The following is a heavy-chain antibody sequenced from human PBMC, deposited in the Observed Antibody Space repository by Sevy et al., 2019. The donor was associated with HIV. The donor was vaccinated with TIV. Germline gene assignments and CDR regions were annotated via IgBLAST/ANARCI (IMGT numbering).Heavy chain of an antibody. V-gene: IGHV3-30-3*01. CDR2: ISFGATNK. J-gene: IGHJ1*01. CDR3: ALERLSSDVAEYFQN. CDR1: GFTFNRYS. D-gene: IGHD1-1*01. Sequence: GGSLRLSCAASGFTFNRYSMHWVRQAPGKGLEWVATISFGATNKHYPDSVKGRFTISRDNFQNSLFLQMDSLRPEDTAVYYCALERLSSDVAEYFQNWGQGTLVTVSS.